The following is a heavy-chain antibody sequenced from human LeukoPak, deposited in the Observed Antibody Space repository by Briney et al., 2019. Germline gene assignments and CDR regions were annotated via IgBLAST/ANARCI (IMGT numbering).Heavy chain of an antibody. CDR3: IRDFRSADL. V-gene: IGHV3-74*01. J-gene: IGHJ5*02. Sequence: PGGSLRLSCVASGFTFSNYWMHWVRQPPGKGLVWVSRIYVDGRTTNYADSVKGRFTISRDNAKNTVYLEMNSLCAEDTATYYCIRDFRSADLWGQGTLVTVTS. CDR2: IYVDGRTT. CDR1: GFTFSNYW.